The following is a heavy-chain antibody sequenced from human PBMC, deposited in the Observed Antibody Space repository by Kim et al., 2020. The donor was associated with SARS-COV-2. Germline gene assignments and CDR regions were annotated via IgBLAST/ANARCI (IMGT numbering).Heavy chain of an antibody. V-gene: IGHV4-59*01. Sequence: SETLSLTCTVSGGSISSYYWSWIRQPPGKGLEWIGYIYYSGSTNYNPSLTSRVTISVDTSKNQFSLKLSSVTAADTAVYYCARAGYYGSGSYNYYYYYMDVWGKGTTVTVSS. CDR1: GGSISSYY. CDR2: IYYSGST. D-gene: IGHD3-10*01. CDR3: ARAGYYGSGSYNYYYYYMDV. J-gene: IGHJ6*03.